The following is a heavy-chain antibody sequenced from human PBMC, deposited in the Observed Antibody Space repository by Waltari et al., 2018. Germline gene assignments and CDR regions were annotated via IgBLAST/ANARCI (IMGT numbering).Heavy chain of an antibody. J-gene: IGHJ3*02. CDR2: INPNSGGT. CDR1: GYTFTGYY. Sequence: QVQLVQSGAEVKKPGASVKVSCKAYGYTFTGYYMQWVRQAAGQGLEWMGWINPNSGGTNYAQKFQGRVTMTRDTSISTAYMELSRLRSDDTAVYYCARLLLGYCSGGSCYFDIWGQGTMVTVSS. CDR3: ARLLLGYCSGGSCYFDI. V-gene: IGHV1-2*02. D-gene: IGHD2-15*01.